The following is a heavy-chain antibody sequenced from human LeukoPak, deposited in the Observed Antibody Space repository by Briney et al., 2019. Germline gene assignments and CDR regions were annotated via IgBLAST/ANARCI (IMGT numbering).Heavy chain of an antibody. V-gene: IGHV3-7*03. D-gene: IGHD5-24*01. CDR3: ARDPRDDHNSLDY. CDR1: GFSFSNYW. J-gene: IGHJ4*02. Sequence: GGSLRLSCAASGFSFSNYWMSWVRQSPEKGLEWVANIKEDGSARYCVDSVKGRFTISRDNPKNSLYLQMGSLRADDTAMYYCARDPRDDHNSLDYWGQGTQVTVSS. CDR2: IKEDGSAR.